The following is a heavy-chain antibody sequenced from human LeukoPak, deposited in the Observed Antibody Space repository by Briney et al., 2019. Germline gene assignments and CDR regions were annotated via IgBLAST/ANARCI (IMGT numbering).Heavy chain of an antibody. Sequence: GVSLRLSCAASRFTFSSYGMHWVRQAPGKGLEGVAVITYDGYYKYYADSVKGRFTISSDNSKNTLFLQMNSLRAEDTAVYYCAKDLKSMVRGACMDAWGQGTTVTVSS. CDR3: AKDLKSMVRGACMDA. V-gene: IGHV3-30*18. D-gene: IGHD3-10*01. J-gene: IGHJ6*02. CDR1: RFTFSSYG. CDR2: ITYDGYYK.